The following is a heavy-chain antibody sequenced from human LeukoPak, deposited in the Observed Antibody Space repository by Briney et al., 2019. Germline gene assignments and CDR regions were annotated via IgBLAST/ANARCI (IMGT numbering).Heavy chain of an antibody. CDR3: ARGKDGFRTARTFDY. CDR2: IYYSGST. D-gene: IGHD6-6*01. J-gene: IGHJ4*02. Sequence: PSETLSLTCTVSGGSISSSSYYWGWIRQPPGKGLEWIGSIYYSGSTYYNPSLKSRVTISVDTSKNQFSLKLSSVTAADTAVYYCARGKDGFRTARTFDYWGQGTLVTVSS. V-gene: IGHV4-39*07. CDR1: GGSISSSSYY.